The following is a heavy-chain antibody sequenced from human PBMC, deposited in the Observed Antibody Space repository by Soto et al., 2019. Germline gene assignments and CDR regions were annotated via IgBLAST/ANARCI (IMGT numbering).Heavy chain of an antibody. D-gene: IGHD3-10*01. Sequence: SETLSLTCSASRGSISSYYWSWVRQPPGKGLEWIGFIHRTGSTKYNPSLESRVTISVDTSQNQLSLRLSSVTAADTAVYYCARESAGSGKNNWFDPWGQGILVTVSS. J-gene: IGHJ5*02. V-gene: IGHV4-59*01. CDR1: RGSISSYY. CDR3: ARESAGSGKNNWFDP. CDR2: IHRTGST.